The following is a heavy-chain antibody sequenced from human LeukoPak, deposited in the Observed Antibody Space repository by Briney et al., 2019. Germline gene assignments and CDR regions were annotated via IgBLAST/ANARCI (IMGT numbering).Heavy chain of an antibody. V-gene: IGHV1-46*01. D-gene: IGHD7-27*01. CDR1: GYTFTRYY. Sequence: GASVKVSCKASGYTFTRYYVHWVRQAPGQGLEWMGIINPSGGSTSYAQKFQGRVTMTRDTSTSTVYMELSSLRSEDTAVYYCARVAPWGFWFDPWGQGTLVTVSS. CDR2: INPSGGST. CDR3: ARVAPWGFWFDP. J-gene: IGHJ5*02.